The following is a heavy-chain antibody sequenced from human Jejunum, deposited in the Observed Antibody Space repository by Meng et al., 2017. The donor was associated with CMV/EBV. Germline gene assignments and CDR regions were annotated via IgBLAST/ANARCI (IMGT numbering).Heavy chain of an antibody. CDR1: GFSLSKYM. CDR3: ATYMYSYGDF. Sequence: CANSGFSLSKYMMHWVRQAPGKGLEWVALISYDGSSTVYVDSVRGRFTVSKDISRNTLYLQMDNLRPEDAAVYYCATYMYSYGDFWGQGTLVTVSS. CDR2: ISYDGSST. D-gene: IGHD1-26*01. V-gene: IGHV3-30*04. J-gene: IGHJ4*02.